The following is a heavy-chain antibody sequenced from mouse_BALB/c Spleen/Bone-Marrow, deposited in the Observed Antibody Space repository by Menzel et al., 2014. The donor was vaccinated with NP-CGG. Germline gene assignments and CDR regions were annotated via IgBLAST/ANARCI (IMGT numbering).Heavy chain of an antibody. CDR3: ARDYGNYLFAY. CDR2: ISYDGSN. Sequence: DVKLQESGPGLVKPSQSLSLTCSVTGYSITSGYYWNWIRQFPGNKLEWMGYISYDGSNNYNPSLKNRISITRDTSKNQFFLKLNSVTTEDTATYYCARDYGNYLFAYWGQGTLVTVSA. D-gene: IGHD2-1*01. V-gene: IGHV3-6*02. CDR1: GYSITSGYY. J-gene: IGHJ3*01.